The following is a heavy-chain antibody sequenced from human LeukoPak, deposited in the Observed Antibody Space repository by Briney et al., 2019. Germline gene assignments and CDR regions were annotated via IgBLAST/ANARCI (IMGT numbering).Heavy chain of an antibody. D-gene: IGHD4-17*01. CDR2: INPNSGGT. V-gene: IGHV1-2*02. J-gene: IGHJ5*02. CDR3: ARRGTVRGNWFDP. CDR1: GYTFTGYY. Sequence: GASVKVSCKASGYTFTGYYMHWVRQAPGQGLEWMGWINPNSGGTNYAQKFQGRVTMTRDTSISTAYMELSRLRSDDTAVYYCARRGTVRGNWFDPWGQGTLVTVSS.